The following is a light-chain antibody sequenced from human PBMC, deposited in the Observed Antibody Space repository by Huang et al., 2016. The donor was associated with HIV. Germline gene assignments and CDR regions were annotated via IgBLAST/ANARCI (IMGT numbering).Light chain of an antibody. CDR1: QSVLYRTNNKNY. Sequence: DIVMTQSPDPLAVSLGVRATINCKSSQSVLYRTNNKNYLAWYQQKPGQPPKLIIYWASTRESGVPDRFSGSGSGTDFSLTISSLQAEDVAVYYCQQYYTTPYTFGQGTRLEI. J-gene: IGKJ2*01. CDR3: QQYYTTPYT. V-gene: IGKV4-1*01. CDR2: WAS.